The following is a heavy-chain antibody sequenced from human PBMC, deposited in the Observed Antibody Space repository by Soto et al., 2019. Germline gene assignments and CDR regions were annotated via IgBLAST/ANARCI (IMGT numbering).Heavy chain of an antibody. J-gene: IGHJ4*02. D-gene: IGHD3-10*01. CDR2: INAGNGNT. Sequence: GASVKVSCKDSGYTFTSYARHWVRQAPGQRLEWMGWINAGNGNTKYSQKFQGRVTITRDTSASTAYMELSSLRSEDTAVYYCARARVLWFGELFSPYDYWGQGTLVTVSS. CDR3: ARARVLWFGELFSPYDY. CDR1: GYTFTSYA. V-gene: IGHV1-3*01.